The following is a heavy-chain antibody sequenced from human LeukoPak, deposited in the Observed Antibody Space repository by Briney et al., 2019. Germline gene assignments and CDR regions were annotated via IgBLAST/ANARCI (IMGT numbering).Heavy chain of an antibody. CDR3: ARDVDTGYDFYYDY. J-gene: IGHJ4*02. V-gene: IGHV4-34*01. CDR2: INHSGST. Sequence: SETLSLTCAVYGGSFSGYYWSWIRQPPGKGLEWIGEINHSGSTNYNPSLKSRVTISVDTSKNQFSLKLSSVTAADTAVYYCARDVDTGYDFYYDYWGQGTLVTVSS. CDR1: GGSFSGYY. D-gene: IGHD3-3*01.